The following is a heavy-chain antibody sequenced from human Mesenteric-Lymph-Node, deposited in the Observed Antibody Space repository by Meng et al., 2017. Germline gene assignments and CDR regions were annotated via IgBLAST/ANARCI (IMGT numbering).Heavy chain of an antibody. CDR2: TYYRSKWYN. D-gene: IGHD1-26*01. CDR1: GDSVSSNSAA. V-gene: IGHV6-1*01. Sequence: SETLSLTCDISGDSVSSNSAAWNWIRQSPSRGLEWLGRTYYRSKWYNDYAVSVKSRITINPDTSKNQFSLQLNSVTPEDTAVYYCARGRLGGSLLDDAFDIWGQGRMVTVSS. J-gene: IGHJ3*02. CDR3: ARGRLGGSLLDDAFDI.